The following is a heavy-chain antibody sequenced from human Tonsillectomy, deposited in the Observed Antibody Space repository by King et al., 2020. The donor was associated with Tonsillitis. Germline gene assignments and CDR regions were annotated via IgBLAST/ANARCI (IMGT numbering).Heavy chain of an antibody. Sequence: QLQESGPGLVKPSETLSLTCTVSGGSISSYYWSWIRQPPGKGLEWIGYIYYSGSTNYNPSLKSRVTISVDTSKNQFSLKLRSVTAADTAVYYCARRRSIVGANPADNFDIWGQGTMATVSS. CDR3: ARRRSIVGANPADNFDI. J-gene: IGHJ3*02. D-gene: IGHD1-26*01. CDR2: IYYSGST. CDR1: GGSISSYY. V-gene: IGHV4-59*08.